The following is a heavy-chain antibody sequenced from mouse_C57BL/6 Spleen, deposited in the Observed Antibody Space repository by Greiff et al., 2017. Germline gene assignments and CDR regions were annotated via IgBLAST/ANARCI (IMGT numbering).Heavy chain of an antibody. D-gene: IGHD5-1-1*01. CDR2: ISPGDGDT. J-gene: IGHJ2*01. CDR1: GYAFSSSW. V-gene: IGHV1-82*01. Sequence: VQLQESGPALVKPGASVKISCKASGYAFSSSWMNWVKQRPGKGLEWIGRISPGDGDTNYNGKFKGKATLTADKSSSTAYMQLSSLTSEDSAVYFCAHTLYWGQGTTLTVSS. CDR3: AHTLY.